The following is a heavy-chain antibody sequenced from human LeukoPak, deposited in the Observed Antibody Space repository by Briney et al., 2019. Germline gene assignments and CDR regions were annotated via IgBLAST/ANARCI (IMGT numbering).Heavy chain of an antibody. CDR1: GDSISGPY. V-gene: IGHV4-59*11. J-gene: IGHJ4*02. CDR2: THYTGET. Sequence: PSETLSLTCTVSGDSISGPYWNWIRQSPGRGLEWIGYTHYTGETNYNPSLKSRLTMSVDTSNNQVYLRLSSVTAADTAVYYCGRNLGSGSDHWGQGTLVTVSS. CDR3: GRNLGSGSDH. D-gene: IGHD3-10*01.